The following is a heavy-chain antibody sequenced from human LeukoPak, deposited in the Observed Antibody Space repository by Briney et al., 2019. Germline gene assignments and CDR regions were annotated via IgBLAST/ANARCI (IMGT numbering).Heavy chain of an antibody. V-gene: IGHV4-31*03. CDR2: IYNGVTT. D-gene: IGHD6-13*01. CDR3: AGHNRAQQLMHDSSFDP. J-gene: IGHJ5*02. CDR1: GDSITSGVQY. Sequence: SQTLSLTCTVSGDSITSGVQYWNWLRQRPGKGLEWIAYIYNGVTTYYNPSLRSRVTVSADTSKNQFSLTVNSVTAADTAVYYCAGHNRAQQLMHDSSFDPWGQGTLVTGSS.